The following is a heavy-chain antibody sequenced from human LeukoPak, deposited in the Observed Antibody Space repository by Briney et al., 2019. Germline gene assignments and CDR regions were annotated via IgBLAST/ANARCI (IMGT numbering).Heavy chain of an antibody. V-gene: IGHV4-59*12. J-gene: IGHJ5*02. CDR3: AGLYYDARGTFDP. D-gene: IGHD3-3*01. CDR2: IYYSGST. CDR1: GGSISSYY. Sequence: SETLSLTCTVSGGSISSYYWSWIRQPPGKGLEWIGYIYYSGSTNYKPSLKSRVTISVDTSKNQFSLKLSSVTAADTAVYYCAGLYYDARGTFDPWGQGTLVTVSS.